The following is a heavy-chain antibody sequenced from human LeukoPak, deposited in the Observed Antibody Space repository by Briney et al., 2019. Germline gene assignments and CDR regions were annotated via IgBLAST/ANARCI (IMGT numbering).Heavy chain of an antibody. CDR2: IDGDGNR. J-gene: IGHJ4*02. CDR1: GFTVSSYY. V-gene: IGHV3-53*01. D-gene: IGHD3-10*01. Sequence: GGSLRLSCAASGFTVSSYYMSWVRQAPGKGLEWVSLIDGDGNRYHADSVKGRFTISSDNSKNTLYLQVNSLRADDTAVYYCARDDYDSGSSDYWGQGTLVTVSS. CDR3: ARDDYDSGSSDY.